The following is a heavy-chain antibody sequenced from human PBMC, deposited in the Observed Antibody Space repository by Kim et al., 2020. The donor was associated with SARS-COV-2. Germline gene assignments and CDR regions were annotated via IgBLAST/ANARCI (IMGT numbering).Heavy chain of an antibody. CDR3: ARDYCSGGSCYPRFDY. J-gene: IGHJ4*02. D-gene: IGHD2-15*01. CDR1: GYTFTSYA. CDR2: INTNTGNP. Sequence: ASVKVSCKASGYTFTSYAMNWVRQAPGQGLEWMGWINTNTGNPTYAQGFTGRFVFSLDTSVSTAYLQISSLKAEDTAVYYCARDYCSGGSCYPRFDYWGQGTLITVSS. V-gene: IGHV7-4-1*02.